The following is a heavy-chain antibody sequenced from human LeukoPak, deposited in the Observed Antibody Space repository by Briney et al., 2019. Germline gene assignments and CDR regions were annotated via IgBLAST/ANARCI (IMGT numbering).Heavy chain of an antibody. J-gene: IGHJ4*02. CDR1: RYTFTGYY. D-gene: IGHD6-19*01. CDR2: VNSNSGGT. Sequence: ASVKVSCKASRYTFTGYYMDWVRQAPGLGLEWMGWVNSNSGGTNYAQKFQGRVTMTRDTSISTAYMEMSSLRSDDTAVYYCGRGSSGWYTVIYWGQGTLVTVSS. V-gene: IGHV1-2*02. CDR3: GRGSSGWYTVIY.